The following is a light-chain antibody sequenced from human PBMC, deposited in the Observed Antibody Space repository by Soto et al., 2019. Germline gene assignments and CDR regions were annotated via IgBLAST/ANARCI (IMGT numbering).Light chain of an antibody. CDR2: LEGSGSY. CDR1: SGHRSYI. J-gene: IGLJ2*01. CDR3: ETWDSNTRV. Sequence: QPVLTQSSSASASLGSSVKLTCTLSSGHRSYIIAWHQQQSGKAPRYLMKLEGSGSYNKGSGVPDRFSGSSSGADRYLTISNLQFEDEADYYCETWDSNTRVFGGGTKVTVL. V-gene: IGLV4-60*02.